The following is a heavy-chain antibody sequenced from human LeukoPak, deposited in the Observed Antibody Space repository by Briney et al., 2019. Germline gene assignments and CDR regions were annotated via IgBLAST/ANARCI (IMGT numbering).Heavy chain of an antibody. D-gene: IGHD3-10*01. V-gene: IGHV3-53*01. CDR1: GFTVSSNY. CDR3: ARVGGSWFGEFDL. CDR2: LYSGGRT. J-gene: IGHJ5*02. Sequence: GGSLRLSCAASGFTVSSNYMSWVRQAPGKGLEWVSVLYSGGRTYYADSVKGRFTISRDDSKNTLFLQINSLRAEDTAVYYCARVGGSWFGEFDLWGHGTLVTVFS.